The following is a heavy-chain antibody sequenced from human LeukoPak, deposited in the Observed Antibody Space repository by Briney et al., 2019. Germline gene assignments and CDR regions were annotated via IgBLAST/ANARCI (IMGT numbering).Heavy chain of an antibody. J-gene: IGHJ4*02. CDR1: GFTVSSNY. D-gene: IGHD6-13*01. CDR2: IYSGGST. V-gene: IGHV3-53*01. Sequence: GGSLRLSCAASGFTVSSNYMSWVRQAPGKGLEWVSVIYSGGSTYYADSVKGRFTISRDNSKNTLYLQMNSLRAEDTAVYYCARDSSSWSSDYWGQGTLVTVSS. CDR3: ARDSSSWSSDY.